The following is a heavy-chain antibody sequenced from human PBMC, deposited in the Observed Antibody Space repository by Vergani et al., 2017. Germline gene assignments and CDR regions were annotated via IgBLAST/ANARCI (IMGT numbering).Heavy chain of an antibody. J-gene: IGHJ6*03. CDR2: ISSSGSTI. D-gene: IGHD3-3*01. CDR3: ARGVLRFLEWLFEAGNMDV. V-gene: IGHV3-11*01. Sequence: QVQLVESGGGLVKPGGSLRLSCAASGFPFSDYYMSWIRQAPGKGLEWVSYISSSGSTIYYADSVKGRFTISRDNAKNSLYLQMNSPRAEDTAVYYCARGVLRFLEWLFEAGNMDVWGKGTTVTVSS. CDR1: GFPFSDYY.